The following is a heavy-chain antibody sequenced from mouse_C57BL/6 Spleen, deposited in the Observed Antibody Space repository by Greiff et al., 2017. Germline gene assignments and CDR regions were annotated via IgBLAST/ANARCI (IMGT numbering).Heavy chain of an antibody. CDR1: GFSLTSYG. V-gene: IGHV2-2*01. CDR3: ARNDDGYPLAY. J-gene: IGHJ3*01. CDR2: IWSGGST. D-gene: IGHD2-3*01. Sequence: VQLQQSGPGLVQPSQSLSITCTVSGFSLTSYGVHWVRQSPGKGLEWLGVIWSGGSTDYNAAFISRLSISKDNSKSQVFFKMNSLQADDTAIYYCARNDDGYPLAYWGQGTLVTVSA.